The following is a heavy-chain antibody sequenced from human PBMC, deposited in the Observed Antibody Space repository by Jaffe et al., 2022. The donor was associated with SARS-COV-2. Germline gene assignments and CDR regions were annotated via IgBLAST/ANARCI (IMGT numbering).Heavy chain of an antibody. CDR3: ARDRGRYYDSNGMDV. J-gene: IGHJ6*02. D-gene: IGHD3-22*01. Sequence: QVQLVQSGAEVKKPGASVKVSCKASGYTFTGYYMHWVRQAPGQGLEWMGWINPNSGGTNYAQKFQGWVTMTRDTSISTAYMELSRLRSDDTAVYYCARDRGRYYDSNGMDVWGQGTTVTVSS. CDR2: INPNSGGT. CDR1: GYTFTGYY. V-gene: IGHV1-2*04.